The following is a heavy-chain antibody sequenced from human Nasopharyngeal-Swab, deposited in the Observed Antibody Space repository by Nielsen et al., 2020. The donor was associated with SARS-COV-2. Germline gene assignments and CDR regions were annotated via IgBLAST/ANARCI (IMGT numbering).Heavy chain of an antibody. D-gene: IGHD2-21*01. V-gene: IGHV3-23*01. Sequence: GESLKISCAAAGFTFGNYGMTWVRQPPGKGLEWVSAFSGGGGGTYYADSVNDRFTISRDNSKNTLYLQMNSLRVEDTALYYCAKAPYLRGLDVWGQGTTVTVSS. CDR2: FSGGGGGT. CDR3: AKAPYLRGLDV. CDR1: GFTFGNYG. J-gene: IGHJ6*02.